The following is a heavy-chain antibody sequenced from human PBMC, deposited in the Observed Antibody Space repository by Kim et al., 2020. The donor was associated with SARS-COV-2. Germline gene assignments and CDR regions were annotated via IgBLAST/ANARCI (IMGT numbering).Heavy chain of an antibody. Sequence: GGSLSLSCAASGVTFSSYAMSWVRQAPGKGLEWVSDISGSGGSTYYADPVKGRFTITRDNSKNMLYMQMYSQSAEDTVVYYCAKAHSSSWYYSSGWTSYYYLDDWGHGTLVTASS. CDR3: AKAHSSSWYYSSGWTSYYYLDD. J-gene: IGHJ4*01. CDR1: GVTFSSYA. D-gene: IGHD6-13*01. V-gene: IGHV3-23*01. CDR2: ISGSGGST.